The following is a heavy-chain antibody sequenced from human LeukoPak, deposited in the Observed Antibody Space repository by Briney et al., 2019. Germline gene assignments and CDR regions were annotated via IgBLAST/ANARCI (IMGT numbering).Heavy chain of an antibody. V-gene: IGHV3-30*03. CDR1: GFTFSSYG. CDR3: ASGPAEDV. Sequence: GGSLRLSCAASGFTFSSYGMHWVRQAPGKGLEWVAVISYDGSNKYYADSVKGRFTISRDNAKNSLYLQMNSLRAEDTAVYYCASGPAEDVWGQGTTVTVSS. CDR2: ISYDGSNK. J-gene: IGHJ6*02.